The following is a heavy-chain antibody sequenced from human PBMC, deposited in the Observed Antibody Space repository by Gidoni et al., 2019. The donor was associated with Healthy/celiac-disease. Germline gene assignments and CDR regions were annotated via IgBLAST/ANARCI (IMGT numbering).Heavy chain of an antibody. D-gene: IGHD6-19*01. V-gene: IGHV4-34*01. CDR1: GGSFSGYY. CDR2: INHSGST. J-gene: IGHJ4*02. CDR3: ARGAQQWRKKSYYFDY. Sequence: QVQLQQWGAGLLKPSETLSLTCAVYGGSFSGYYWSWIRQPPGKGLEWIGEINHSGSTNYNPSLKSRVTISVDTSKNQFSLKLSSVTAADTAVYYCARGAQQWRKKSYYFDYWGQGTLVTVSS.